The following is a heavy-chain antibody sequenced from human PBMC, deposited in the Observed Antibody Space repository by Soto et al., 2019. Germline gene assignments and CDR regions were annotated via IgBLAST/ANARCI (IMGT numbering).Heavy chain of an antibody. J-gene: IGHJ4*02. CDR1: GFTFSSYS. V-gene: IGHV3-21*01. CDR2: ISSSSSYI. Sequence: PGGSLRLSCAASGFTFSSYSMNWVRQAPGKGLEWVSSISSSSSYIYYADSVKGRFTISRDNAKNSLYLQMNSLRAEDTAVYYCAREFNTFVYSTYRWGQGTLVTVSS. CDR3: AREFNTFVYSTYR. D-gene: IGHD3-16*01.